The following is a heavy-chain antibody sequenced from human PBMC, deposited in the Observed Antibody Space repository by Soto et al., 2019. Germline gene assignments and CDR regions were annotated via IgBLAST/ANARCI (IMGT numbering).Heavy chain of an antibody. V-gene: IGHV3-23*01. Sequence: PGGSLRLSCAASGFTFSIFAMSWVRQSPGKGLEWVSTISGSGGSTYYADAVKGRFTISRDNSMGTLYLQMKSPSVEETAIYYCAKEVSLGSTVDLGYWGQGALVTVSS. CDR1: GFTFSIFA. CDR3: AKEVSLGSTVDLGY. J-gene: IGHJ4*02. CDR2: ISGSGGST. D-gene: IGHD7-27*01.